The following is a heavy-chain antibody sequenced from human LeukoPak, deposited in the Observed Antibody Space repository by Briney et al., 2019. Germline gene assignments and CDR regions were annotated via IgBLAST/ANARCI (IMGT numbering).Heavy chain of an antibody. V-gene: IGHV4-59*01. CDR3: ARMSCSSTSCYMESGWFDP. D-gene: IGHD2-2*02. J-gene: IGHJ5*02. Sequence: PSETLSLTCTVSGVSISSYYWSWIRQPPGKGLKWIGYIYYSGSTNYNPSLKSRVTISVDTSKNQFSLKLSSVTAADTAVYYCARMSCSSTSCYMESGWFDPWGQGTLVTVSS. CDR1: GVSISSYY. CDR2: IYYSGST.